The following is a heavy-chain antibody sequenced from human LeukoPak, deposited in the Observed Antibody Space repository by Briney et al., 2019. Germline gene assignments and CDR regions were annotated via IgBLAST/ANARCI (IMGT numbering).Heavy chain of an antibody. CDR2: IPFEGSNK. V-gene: IGHV3-30*18. CDR3: AKGKYYYDSGAYYYGSFQH. Sequence: GESLRLSCAVSGFTFSSYDMPWVRQAPGKGLEWVAVIPFEGSNKYFADSVKGRFTMSKDNSKNALFLHMSSMRADDTAVYYCAKGKYYYDSGAYYYGSFQHWGQGTLVTVSS. CDR1: GFTFSSYD. J-gene: IGHJ1*01. D-gene: IGHD3-22*01.